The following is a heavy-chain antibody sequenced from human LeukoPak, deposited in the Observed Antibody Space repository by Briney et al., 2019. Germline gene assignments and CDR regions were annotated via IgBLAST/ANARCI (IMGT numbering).Heavy chain of an antibody. J-gene: IGHJ6*02. Sequence: SETLSLTCTVSGGSISSYYWSWIRQPPGKGLEWIGYIYYSGSTNYNPSLKSRVTISVDTSTNQFSLKLSSVTAADTAVYYCASSYSDFWRGYWGYYYGMDVWGQGTTVTVSS. CDR3: ASSYSDFWRGYWGYYYGMDV. CDR2: IYYSGST. CDR1: GGSISSYY. D-gene: IGHD3-3*01. V-gene: IGHV4-59*01.